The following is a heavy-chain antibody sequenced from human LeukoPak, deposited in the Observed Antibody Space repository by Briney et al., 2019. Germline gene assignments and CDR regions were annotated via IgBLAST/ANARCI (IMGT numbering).Heavy chain of an antibody. CDR2: INPNSGGT. CDR3: ARVRSTAWYGDAFDI. J-gene: IGHJ3*02. D-gene: IGHD6-19*01. CDR1: GYTFTGYY. V-gene: IGHV1-2*02. Sequence: ASVKVSCKASGYTFTGYYMHWVRQAPGQGLEWMGWINPNSGGTNYAQKFQGRVTMTRDTSISTAYMELSRLRSDDTAVYYCARVRSTAWYGDAFDIWGQGTMVTVSS.